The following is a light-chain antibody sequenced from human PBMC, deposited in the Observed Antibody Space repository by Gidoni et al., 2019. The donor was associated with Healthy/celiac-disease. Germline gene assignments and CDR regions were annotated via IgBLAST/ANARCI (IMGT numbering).Light chain of an antibody. CDR3: QQYYSTPLT. J-gene: IGKJ4*01. CDR2: WAS. V-gene: IGKV4-1*01. Sequence: DIVMTQSPDSLAVSLGERATINCKSSQSVLYSSNNKNYLAWYQQKPGQPPKLLIYWASTRESGVPDRFSGSGSGTDFTLTISSLQAKDVAVYYCQQYYSTPLTFGGWTKVEIK. CDR1: QSVLYSSNNKNY.